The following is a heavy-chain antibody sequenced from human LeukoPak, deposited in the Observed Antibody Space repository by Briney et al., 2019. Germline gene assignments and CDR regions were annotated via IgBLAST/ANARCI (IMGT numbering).Heavy chain of an antibody. J-gene: IGHJ2*01. Sequence: PSETLSLTCVVSSGSLSGYYWRWTRQPPGGGLEWLGEITHSGSPNYNPSLKGRVTISGDTSKKQFSLNLKSVTAADTGVYYCARGVDLWGRGTPVTVSS. V-gene: IGHV4-34*01. CDR1: SGSLSGYY. CDR2: ITHSGSP. CDR3: ARGVDL.